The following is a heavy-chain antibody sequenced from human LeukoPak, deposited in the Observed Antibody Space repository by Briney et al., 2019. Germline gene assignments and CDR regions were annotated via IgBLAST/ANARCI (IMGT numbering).Heavy chain of an antibody. Sequence: GGSLRLSCAASGFTFSSYAMHWVRQAPGKGLEWVAVISYDGSNKYYADSVKGRFTISRDNSKNTLYLQMNSLGAEDTAVYYCARAPAGSYFDYWGQGTLVTVSS. J-gene: IGHJ4*02. D-gene: IGHD6-13*01. CDR3: ARAPAGSYFDY. CDR2: ISYDGSNK. CDR1: GFTFSSYA. V-gene: IGHV3-30*04.